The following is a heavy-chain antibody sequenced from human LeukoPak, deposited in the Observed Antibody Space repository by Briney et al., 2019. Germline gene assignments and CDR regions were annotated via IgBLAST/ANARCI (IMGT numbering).Heavy chain of an antibody. J-gene: IGHJ4*02. CDR2: INTNTGNP. D-gene: IGHD7-27*01. CDR3: ARRSWGSLPYFDY. CDR1: GYTFTSYA. V-gene: IGHV7-4-1*02. Sequence: ASVKVSCKASGYTFTSYAMNWVRQAPGQGLECMGWINTNTGNPTYAQGFTGRFVFSLDTSVSTAYLQISSLKAEDTALYYCARRSWGSLPYFDYWGQGTLVTVSS.